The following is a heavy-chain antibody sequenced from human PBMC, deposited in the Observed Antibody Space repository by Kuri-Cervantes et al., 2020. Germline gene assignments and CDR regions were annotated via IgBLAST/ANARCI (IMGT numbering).Heavy chain of an antibody. V-gene: IGHV3-20*03. CDR2: INWNGVST. CDR3: ARDYLRDYSNYLPGTYNGFDP. D-gene: IGHD4-11*01. Sequence: GESLKISYAASGFTFSSYSMNWVRQAPGKGLEWVSGINWNGVSTGYADSVKGRFTISKDNAKNSLYLQMNSLRAEDTAVYYCARDYLRDYSNYLPGTYNGFDPWGQGTLATFSS. CDR1: GFTFSSYS. J-gene: IGHJ5*02.